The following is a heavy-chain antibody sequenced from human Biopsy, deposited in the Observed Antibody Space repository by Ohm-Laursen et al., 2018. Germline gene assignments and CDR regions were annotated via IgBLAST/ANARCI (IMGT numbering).Heavy chain of an antibody. CDR3: ARFPLGAYDDSGSYRAVEHWYFDL. Sequence: SSVKVSCKASGGTFTNHAVSWVRQAPGQGLEWVGSSIPLFNTANYADKFQGRVTLTADKSTTTAYMELSSLRSEDTAIYYCARFPLGAYDDSGSYRAVEHWYFDLWGRGTLVTVSS. V-gene: IGHV1-69*06. J-gene: IGHJ2*01. D-gene: IGHD3-22*01. CDR1: GGTFTNHA. CDR2: SIPLFNTA.